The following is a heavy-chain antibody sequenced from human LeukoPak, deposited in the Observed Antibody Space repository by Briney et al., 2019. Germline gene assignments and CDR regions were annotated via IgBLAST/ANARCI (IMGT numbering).Heavy chain of an antibody. CDR3: ARHLSGGSYPLDY. CDR1: GGSINNFY. Sequence: SETLSLTCTVSGGSINNFYWSWFRQPPGKSLEWIAYISYSGSTNYNPSLKSRVTISVDTSKNQFSLKLTSVTAADTAVYYCARHLSGGSYPLDYWGQGTLVTVSS. J-gene: IGHJ4*02. D-gene: IGHD1-26*01. V-gene: IGHV4-59*08. CDR2: ISYSGST.